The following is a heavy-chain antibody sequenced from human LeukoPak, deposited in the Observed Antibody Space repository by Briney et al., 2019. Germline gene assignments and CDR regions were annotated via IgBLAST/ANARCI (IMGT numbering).Heavy chain of an antibody. V-gene: IGHV4-34*01. D-gene: IGHD5-18*01. CDR3: ARVGYSYGRWSDY. CDR1: GGSFSGYY. J-gene: IGHJ4*02. CDR2: INHSGST. Sequence: SETLSLTCAVSGGSFSGYYWSWIRQPPGKGLEWIGEINHSGSTNYNPSLKSRVTISVDTSKNQFSLKLSSVTAADTAVYYCARVGYSYGRWSDYWGQGTLVTVSS.